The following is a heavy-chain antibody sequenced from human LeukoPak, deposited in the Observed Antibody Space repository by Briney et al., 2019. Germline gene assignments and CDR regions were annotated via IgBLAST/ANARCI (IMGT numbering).Heavy chain of an antibody. V-gene: IGHV3-30*03. Sequence: GGSLRLSCAGSGFTFSTCGMHWVRQAPGKGLEWVSTISNDGNRKYYAVSVKGRFIISRDNSKNTLYLRLNSLTVEDTAMYYCARDPPDCSGGNCFSGGMDVWGQGITVTV. D-gene: IGHD2-15*01. CDR3: ARDPPDCSGGNCFSGGMDV. CDR1: GFTFSTCG. CDR2: ISNDGNRK. J-gene: IGHJ6*02.